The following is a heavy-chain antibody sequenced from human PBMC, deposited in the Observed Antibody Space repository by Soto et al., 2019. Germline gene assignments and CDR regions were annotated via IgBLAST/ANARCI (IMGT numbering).Heavy chain of an antibody. CDR2: IWYDGSNK. D-gene: IGHD2-15*01. J-gene: IGHJ4*02. CDR1: GFIFNEYG. V-gene: IGHV3-33*01. Sequence: QVQLVESGGGVVQPGRSLRLSCAASGFIFNEYGMHWVRQAPGKGLEWVAVIWYDGSNKYYADSVKGRFTFSRDNSKNTMSLQMNSLRAEDTAVYYCARWGCSGSNCKVNQRSFDLWGQGTLVTVSS. CDR3: ARWGCSGSNCKVNQRSFDL.